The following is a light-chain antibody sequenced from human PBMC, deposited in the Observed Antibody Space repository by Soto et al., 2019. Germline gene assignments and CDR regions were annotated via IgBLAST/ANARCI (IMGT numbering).Light chain of an antibody. CDR1: QSMNSIY. CDR3: QQYRSSWCP. Sequence: EIVLTQFPGTLSLSPGERATLSCRASQSMNSIYLARYQQRPGHATKLLFHGAPNMATDIPYRLSGSRFCADVTHTIRRRETTDFEVSCCQQYRSSWCPFGQGTNV. J-gene: IGKJ1*01. CDR2: GAP. V-gene: IGKV3-20*01.